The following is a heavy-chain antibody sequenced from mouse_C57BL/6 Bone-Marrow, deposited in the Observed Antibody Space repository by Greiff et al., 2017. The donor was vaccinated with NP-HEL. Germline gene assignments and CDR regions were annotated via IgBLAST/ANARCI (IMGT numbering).Heavy chain of an antibody. D-gene: IGHD3-2*02. CDR2: IYPGGGYT. CDR1: GYTFTNYW. V-gene: IGHV1-63*01. Sequence: VQVVESGAELVRPGTSVKMSCKASGYTFTNYWIGWAKQRPGHGLEWIGDIYPGGGYTNYNEKFKGKATLTADKSSSTAYMQFSSLTSEDSAIYYCARSGAQATYYAMDYWGQGTSVTVSS. CDR3: ARSGAQATYYAMDY. J-gene: IGHJ4*01.